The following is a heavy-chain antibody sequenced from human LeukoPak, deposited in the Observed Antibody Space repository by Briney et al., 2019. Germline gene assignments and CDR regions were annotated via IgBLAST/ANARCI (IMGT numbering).Heavy chain of an antibody. CDR1: GFSVSTKY. D-gene: IGHD1-1*01. Sequence: GGSLRLPCAASGFSVSTKYMNWVRQAPGKGPEWVSCISASGGTKLYADSVKGRFIISRDDSKNTLYVQMSSLRAEDTAVYYCARSLKWNLVGFDYWGQGTLVTVSS. CDR2: ISASGGTK. V-gene: IGHV3-23*01. J-gene: IGHJ4*02. CDR3: ARSLKWNLVGFDY.